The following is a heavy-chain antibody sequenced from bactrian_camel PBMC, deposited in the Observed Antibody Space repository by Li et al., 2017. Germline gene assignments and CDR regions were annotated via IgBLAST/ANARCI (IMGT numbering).Heavy chain of an antibody. CDR3: VRDLGTTGWYFDN. CDR1: GYTASSYC. D-gene: IGHD5*01. CDR2: IWDGGTP. V-gene: IGHV3S60*01. J-gene: IGHJ6*01. Sequence: VQLVESGGGSVQAGGSLRLSCAASGYTASSYCMGWFRQTPGKEREGVASIWDGGTPEYAESVKGRFTISRDYAKNTVYLQMNSVKPENTAVYYCVRDLGTTGWYFDNWGQGTQVTVS.